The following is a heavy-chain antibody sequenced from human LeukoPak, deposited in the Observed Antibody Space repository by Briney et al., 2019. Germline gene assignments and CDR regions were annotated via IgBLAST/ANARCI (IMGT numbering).Heavy chain of an antibody. J-gene: IGHJ4*02. Sequence: PGGSLRLSCAASGFTFSSYSMNWVRQAPGKGLEWVSSISSSSSYIYYADSVKGRFTISRDNAKNSLYLQMNSLRAEDTAVYYCARDLMYYDILTAFDNWGQGTLVTVSS. CDR2: ISSSSSYI. D-gene: IGHD3-9*01. CDR3: ARDLMYYDILTAFDN. CDR1: GFTFSSYS. V-gene: IGHV3-21*01.